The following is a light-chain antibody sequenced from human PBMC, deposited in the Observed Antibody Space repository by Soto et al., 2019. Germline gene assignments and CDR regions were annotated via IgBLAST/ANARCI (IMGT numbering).Light chain of an antibody. V-gene: IGLV2-23*01. CDR2: EGS. CDR1: SSDVGSYNL. Sequence: QSALTQPASVSGSPGQSITISCTGTSSDVGSYNLVSWYQQHPGKAPKRMIYEGSKRPSGVSNRFSGSKSGNTASLTISGLQAEDEADYYCRSYAGSSTSVVFGGGTKLTVL. CDR3: RSYAGSSTSVV. J-gene: IGLJ2*01.